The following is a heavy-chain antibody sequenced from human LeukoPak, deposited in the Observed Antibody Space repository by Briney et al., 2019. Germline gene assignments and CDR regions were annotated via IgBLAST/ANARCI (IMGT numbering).Heavy chain of an antibody. Sequence: GGSLRLSCAASGFTFSTYWLTWVRQAPGKRPEWVANIKPDGGEKSYVDSMKGRFTISRDNAKNSLYLQMSSLRAEDTAIYYCARYTYWLYYWGPGTLVTVSS. J-gene: IGHJ4*02. CDR3: ARYTYWLYY. CDR1: GFTFSTYW. V-gene: IGHV3-7*01. CDR2: IKPDGGEK. D-gene: IGHD3-9*01.